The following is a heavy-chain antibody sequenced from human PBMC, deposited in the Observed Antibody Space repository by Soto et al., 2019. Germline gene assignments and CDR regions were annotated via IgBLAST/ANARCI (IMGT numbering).Heavy chain of an antibody. J-gene: IGHJ4*02. CDR2: TSESGGST. V-gene: IGHV3-23*01. CDR3: AKSWGGFTRAIDS. Sequence: AGGSLRLSCAASGFTFSSYAMSWVRQAPGKGLEWVSDTSESGGSTNYADSVKGRFTISRDNPKTTLYLQMNSLRAEDTAVYYCAKSWGGFTRAIDSWGQGTLVTVSS. D-gene: IGHD3-16*01. CDR1: GFTFSSYA.